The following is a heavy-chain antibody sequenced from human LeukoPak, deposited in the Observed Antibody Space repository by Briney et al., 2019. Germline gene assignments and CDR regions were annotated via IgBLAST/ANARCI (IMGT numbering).Heavy chain of an antibody. CDR3: ARDRHIVVVPAAIVSGWFDP. D-gene: IGHD2-2*01. CDR2: TSAYNGNT. J-gene: IGHJ5*02. V-gene: IGHV1-18*01. Sequence: APVNVSCKASGYTFTSYGISWVRQAPGHGREGMGWTSAYNGNTNSAQKLQGRVTMTTDTSTSTAYMELRSLRSDDTAVYYCARDRHIVVVPAAIVSGWFDPWGQGTLVTVSS. CDR1: GYTFTSYG.